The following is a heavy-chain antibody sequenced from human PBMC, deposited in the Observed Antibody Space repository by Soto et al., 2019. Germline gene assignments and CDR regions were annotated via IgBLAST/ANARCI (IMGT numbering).Heavy chain of an antibody. CDR3: ARDSQYWYFDL. CDR1: GYTFTSDG. CDR2: ISASSGNT. Sequence: ASVKVSCKASGYTFTSDGISWVRQAPRQGLEWMGWISASSGNTNYAQKLQGRVTMTTDTSTSTAYMELRSLRSDDTAVYYCARDSQYWYFDLWGRGTLVTVSS. V-gene: IGHV1-18*01. J-gene: IGHJ2*01.